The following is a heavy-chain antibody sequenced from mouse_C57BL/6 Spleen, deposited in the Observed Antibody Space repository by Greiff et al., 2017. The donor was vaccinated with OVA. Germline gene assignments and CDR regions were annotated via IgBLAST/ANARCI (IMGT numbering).Heavy chain of an antibody. CDR3: TAAYYYGGSDYFDY. V-gene: IGHV6-3*01. CDR1: GFTFSNYW. Sequence: DVHLVESGGGLVQPGGSMKLSCVASGFTFSNYWMNWVRQSPEKGLEWVAQIRLKSDYYATHYAESVKGRFTISRDDSKSSVYLQMNNLRAEDTGIYYCTAAYYYGGSDYFDYWGQGTTLTVSS. CDR2: IRLKSDYYAT. D-gene: IGHD1-1*01. J-gene: IGHJ2*01.